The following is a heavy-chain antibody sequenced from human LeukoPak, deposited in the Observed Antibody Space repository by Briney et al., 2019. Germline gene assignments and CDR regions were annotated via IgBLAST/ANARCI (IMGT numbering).Heavy chain of an antibody. CDR2: IYPGDSDT. V-gene: IGHV5-51*01. J-gene: IGHJ4*02. CDR3: ARPPRGGWNYADY. Sequence: LGESLKISCKGSGYSFISYWIGWVRQMPGKGLEWMGIIYPGDSDTRYSPPFQGQVSISADKSINTAYLQWSSLKASHTAMYYCARPPRGGWNYADYWGQGTLVTVSS. CDR1: GYSFISYW. D-gene: IGHD1-7*01.